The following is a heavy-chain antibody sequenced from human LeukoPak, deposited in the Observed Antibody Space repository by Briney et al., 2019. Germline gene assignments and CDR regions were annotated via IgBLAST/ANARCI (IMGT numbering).Heavy chain of an antibody. Sequence: KPSETLSLTCVVYGGSFSGYYWSWIRQPPGKGLEWIGSIYYSGSTYYNPSLKSRVTISVDTSKNQFSLKLSSVTAADTAVYYCARHDYWGQGTLVTVSS. V-gene: IGHV4-39*01. CDR3: ARHDY. CDR2: IYYSGST. J-gene: IGHJ4*02. CDR1: GGSFSGYY.